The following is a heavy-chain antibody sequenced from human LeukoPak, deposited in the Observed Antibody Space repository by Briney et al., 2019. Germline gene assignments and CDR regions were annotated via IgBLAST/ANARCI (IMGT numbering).Heavy chain of an antibody. Sequence: GGSLRLSCAASGFTFSNAWMSWVRQAPGKGLEWVGRIKSKTDGGTTDYAAPVKGRFTISRDDSKNTLYLQMNSLKTEDTAVYYCTTDGTAYYDFWSEIKTLDYWGQGTLVTVSS. V-gene: IGHV3-15*01. J-gene: IGHJ4*02. CDR1: GFTFSNAW. CDR3: TTDGTAYYDFWSEIKTLDY. D-gene: IGHD3-3*01. CDR2: IKSKTDGGTT.